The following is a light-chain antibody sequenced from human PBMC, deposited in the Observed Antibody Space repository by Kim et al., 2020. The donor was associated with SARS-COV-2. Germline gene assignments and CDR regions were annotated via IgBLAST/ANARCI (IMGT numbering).Light chain of an antibody. J-gene: IGKJ4*01. CDR1: QSVSSNY. CDR3: QQYGGSALVT. CDR2: AVS. V-gene: IGKV3-20*01. Sequence: EIVLTQSPGTLSLSPGERATLSCRASQSVSSNYLAWYQQKPGQAPRLLVYAVSNRATGIPDRFSGSGSGTDFTLTISRLEPEDFAVYYCQQYGGSALVTFGGGTKVDIK.